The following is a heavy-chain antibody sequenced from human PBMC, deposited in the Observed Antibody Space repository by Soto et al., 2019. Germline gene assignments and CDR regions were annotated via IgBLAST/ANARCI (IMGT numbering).Heavy chain of an antibody. CDR3: VKDEEWLDLDY. D-gene: IGHD6-19*01. CDR2: IFSEGNNK. V-gene: IGHV3-30*18. CDR1: GFTFSSFG. Sequence: QVQLVESGGGVVQPGRSLRLACAASGFTFSSFGMHWVRQAPGKGLEWVAVIFSEGNNKYYADSVKGRFTVSRDISENTLYLQMNSLRAEDTAVYYCVKDEEWLDLDYWGQGTLVTVSS. J-gene: IGHJ4*02.